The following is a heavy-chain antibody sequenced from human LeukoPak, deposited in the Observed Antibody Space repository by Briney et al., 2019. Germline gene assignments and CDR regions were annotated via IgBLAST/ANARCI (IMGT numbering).Heavy chain of an antibody. CDR3: ARLWRAAIDY. D-gene: IGHD1-1*01. CDR2: IYTSGST. J-gene: IGHJ4*02. Sequence: PSETLSLTCTVSGGSISSGSYYWSWIRQPAGKGLEWIGRIYTSGSTNYNPSLKSRVTISADTSKNQFSLKLSSVTAADTAVYYCARLWRAAIDYGGQGILVTVSS. V-gene: IGHV4-61*02. CDR1: GGSISSGSYY.